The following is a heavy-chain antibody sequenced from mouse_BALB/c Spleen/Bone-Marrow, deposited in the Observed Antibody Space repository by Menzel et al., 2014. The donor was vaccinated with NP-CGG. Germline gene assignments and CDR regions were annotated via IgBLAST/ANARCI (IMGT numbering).Heavy chain of an antibody. Sequence: ESGTVLARPGASVKTSCKASGYTFTSYWMHWVKQRPGQGLEWIGTIYPGNSDTTYNQKFKGKAKLTAVTSTSTVYMELSSLTNEDSAVYYCTTLARNYFDYWGQGTTLTVSS. J-gene: IGHJ2*01. CDR1: GYTFTSYW. V-gene: IGHV1-5*01. CDR3: TTLARNYFDY. CDR2: IYPGNSDT.